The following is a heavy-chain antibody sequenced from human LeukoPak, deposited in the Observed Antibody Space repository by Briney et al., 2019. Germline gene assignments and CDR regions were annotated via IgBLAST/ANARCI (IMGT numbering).Heavy chain of an antibody. CDR1: GFTFSSYW. D-gene: IGHD6-19*01. V-gene: IGHV3-7*03. CDR2: IKQDGSEK. Sequence: SGGSLRLSCAASGFTFSSYWMSWVRQAPGKGLEWVANIKQDGSEKYYVDSVKGRFTISGDNAKNSLYLQMNSVRVEDTAVYYCARDVPVAGLDYWGQGTLVTVSS. J-gene: IGHJ4*02. CDR3: ARDVPVAGLDY.